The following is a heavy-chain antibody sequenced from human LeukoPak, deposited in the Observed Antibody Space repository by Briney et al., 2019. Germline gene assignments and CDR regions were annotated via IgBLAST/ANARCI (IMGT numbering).Heavy chain of an antibody. CDR1: GYSISSGYY. J-gene: IGHJ6*03. CDR2: IYHSGST. CDR3: ARVGDYPVYYYYMDV. Sequence: PSETLSLTCTVSGYSISSGYYWGWIRQPPGKGLEWIGSIYHSGSTYYNPSLKSRVTISVDTSKNQFSLKLSSVTAADTAVYYCARVGDYPVYYYYMDVWGKGTTVTVSS. V-gene: IGHV4-38-2*02. D-gene: IGHD4-17*01.